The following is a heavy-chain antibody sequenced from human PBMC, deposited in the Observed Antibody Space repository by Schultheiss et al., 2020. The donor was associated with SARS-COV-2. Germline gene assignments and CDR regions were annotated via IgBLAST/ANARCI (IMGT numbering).Heavy chain of an antibody. Sequence: SETLSLTCTVSGGSTGSDSYYWSWIRQPPGKGLEWIGYIYYSGSTNYNPSLKSRVTISVDTSKNQFSLKLSSVTAADTAVYYCATSIVSDFYWFDPWGQGTLVTVSS. CDR1: GGSTGSDSYY. J-gene: IGHJ5*02. CDR2: IYYSGST. D-gene: IGHD3-3*01. CDR3: ATSIVSDFYWFDP. V-gene: IGHV4-61*01.